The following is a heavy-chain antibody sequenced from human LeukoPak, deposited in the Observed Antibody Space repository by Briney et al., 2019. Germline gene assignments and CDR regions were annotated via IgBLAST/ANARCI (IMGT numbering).Heavy chain of an antibody. CDR1: GYTFTSYD. V-gene: IGHV1-3*03. CDR2: INAGNGNT. CDR3: ARSVAGSSSPHFDY. D-gene: IGHD3-10*01. Sequence: ASVKVSCKASGYTFTSYDINWVRQAPGQGLEWMGWINAGNGNTKYSQEFQGRVTITRDTSASTAYMELSSLRSEDMAVYYCARSVAGSSSPHFDYWGQGTLVTVSS. J-gene: IGHJ4*02.